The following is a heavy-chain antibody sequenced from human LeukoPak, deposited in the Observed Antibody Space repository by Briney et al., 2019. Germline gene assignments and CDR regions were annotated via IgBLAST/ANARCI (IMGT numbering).Heavy chain of an antibody. CDR2: IYYSGNT. J-gene: IGHJ4*02. V-gene: IGHV4-59*01. CDR1: GGSFSGYY. Sequence: SETLSLTCAVYGGSFSGYYWSWIRQPPGKGLEWIGYIYYSGNTDYNPSLKSRVTISIDTSKSQFSLKLSSMTAADTAVYYCARDRGYYHFDYWGQGTLVTVSS. CDR3: ARDRGYYHFDY. D-gene: IGHD3-3*01.